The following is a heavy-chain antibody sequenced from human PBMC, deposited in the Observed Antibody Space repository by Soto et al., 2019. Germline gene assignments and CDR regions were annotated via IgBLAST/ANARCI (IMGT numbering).Heavy chain of an antibody. V-gene: IGHV3-30*18. CDR3: AKDLIVDHYDSSGYYGPFDY. CDR1: GFTFGSYG. CDR2: ISYDGSNK. J-gene: IGHJ4*02. Sequence: QVQLVESGGGVVQPGRSLRLSCAASGFTFGSYGMHWVRQAPGKGLEWVAVISYDGSNKYYADSVKGRFTISRDNSKNTLYRQMNSLRAEDTAVYYCAKDLIVDHYDSSGYYGPFDYWGQGTLVTVSS. D-gene: IGHD3-22*01.